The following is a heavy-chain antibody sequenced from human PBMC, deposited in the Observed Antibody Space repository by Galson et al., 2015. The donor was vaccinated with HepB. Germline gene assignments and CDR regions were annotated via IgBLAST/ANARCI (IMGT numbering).Heavy chain of an antibody. CDR1: GYSFTSYW. D-gene: IGHD5-12*01. CDR2: IDPSDSYT. CDR3: ASPRHSGYDPYYFDY. Sequence: QSGAEVKKPGESLRISCKGSGYSFTSYWISWVRQMPGKGLEWMGRIDPSDSYTNYSPSFQGHVTISADKSISTAYLQWSSLKASDTAMYYCASPRHSGYDPYYFDYWGQGTLVTVSS. J-gene: IGHJ4*02. V-gene: IGHV5-10-1*01.